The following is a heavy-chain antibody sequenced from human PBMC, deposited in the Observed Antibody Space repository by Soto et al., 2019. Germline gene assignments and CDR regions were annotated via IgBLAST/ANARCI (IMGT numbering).Heavy chain of an antibody. Sequence: GSLRLSCAASGFTFSSYSMNWVRQAPGKGLEWVSSISSSSYIYYADSVKGRFTISRDNAKNSLYLQMNSLRAEDTAVYYCAREGAYCSSTSCTSIDYWGQGTLVTVSS. V-gene: IGHV3-21*01. CDR2: ISSSSYI. CDR3: AREGAYCSSTSCTSIDY. D-gene: IGHD2-2*01. CDR1: GFTFSSYS. J-gene: IGHJ4*02.